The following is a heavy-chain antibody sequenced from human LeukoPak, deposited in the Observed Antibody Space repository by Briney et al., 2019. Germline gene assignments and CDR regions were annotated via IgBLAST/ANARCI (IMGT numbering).Heavy chain of an antibody. CDR1: GGSISSYY. CDR2: IYYSGST. D-gene: IGHD4-17*01. CDR3: ATTTVTPYYYYYGMDV. V-gene: IGHV4-59*08. Sequence: SETLSLTCTVSGGSISSYYWSWIRQPPGKGLEWIGYIYYSGSTNYNPSLKSRVTISVDTSKNQFSLKLSSVTAADTAAYYCATTTVTPYYYYYGMDVWGQGTTVTVSS. J-gene: IGHJ6*02.